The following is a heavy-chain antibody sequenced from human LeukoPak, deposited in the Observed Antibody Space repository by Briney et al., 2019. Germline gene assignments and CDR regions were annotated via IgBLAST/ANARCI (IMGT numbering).Heavy chain of an antibody. D-gene: IGHD6-19*01. V-gene: IGHV4-34*01. Sequence: SETLSLTCAVYGGSFSGYYWSWIRQPPGKGLEWIGEINHSGSTNYNPSLKSRVTISVDTSKNQFSLKLSSVTAADTAVYYCARDSSGWYLPWFDPWGQGTLVTVSS. CDR3: ARDSSGWYLPWFDP. CDR1: GGSFSGYY. J-gene: IGHJ5*02. CDR2: INHSGST.